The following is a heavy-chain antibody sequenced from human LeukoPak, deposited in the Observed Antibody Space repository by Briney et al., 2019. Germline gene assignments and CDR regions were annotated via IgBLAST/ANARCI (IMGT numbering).Heavy chain of an antibody. Sequence: ASVKVSCKASGYTFTGYYMHWVRQAPGQGLEWMGWINPNSGGTNYAQKFQGRVTMTRDTSISTAYMELSRLRSDDTAVYYCARGPKPAPQWEDDAFDIWGQGTMVTVSS. CDR3: ARGPKPAPQWEDDAFDI. CDR1: GYTFTGYY. CDR2: INPNSGGT. D-gene: IGHD1-26*01. V-gene: IGHV1-2*02. J-gene: IGHJ3*02.